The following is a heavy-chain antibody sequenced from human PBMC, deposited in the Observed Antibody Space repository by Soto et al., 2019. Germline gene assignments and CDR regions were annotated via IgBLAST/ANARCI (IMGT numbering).Heavy chain of an antibody. CDR3: ARHSCSSTSCQYYYYYYGMDV. Sequence: GESLKISCKGSGYSFTSYWIGWVRQMPGKGLGWMGIIYPGDSDTRYSPSFQGQVTISADKSISTAYLQWSSLKASDTAMYYCARHSCSSTSCQYYYYYYGMDVWGQGATVTVSS. J-gene: IGHJ6*02. V-gene: IGHV5-51*01. CDR1: GYSFTSYW. D-gene: IGHD2-2*01. CDR2: IYPGDSDT.